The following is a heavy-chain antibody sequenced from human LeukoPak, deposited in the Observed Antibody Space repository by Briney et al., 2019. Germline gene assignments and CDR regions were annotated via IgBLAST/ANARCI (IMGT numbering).Heavy chain of an antibody. V-gene: IGHV4-59*11. CDR3: ARGGVAAKYYFDF. CDR1: GGSISPLY. Sequence: SETLSLTCTVSGGSISPLYWSWIRQPPGKGLEFIGYIYYTGSTNFNPSLKSRVALSVDTSKNQIFLKLNSVTAADTAVYYCARGGVAAKYYFDFWGQGTLVTVSS. CDR2: IYYTGST. J-gene: IGHJ4*02. D-gene: IGHD3-10*01.